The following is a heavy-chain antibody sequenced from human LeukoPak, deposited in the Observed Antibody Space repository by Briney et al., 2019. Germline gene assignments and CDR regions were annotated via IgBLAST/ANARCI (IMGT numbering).Heavy chain of an antibody. J-gene: IGHJ5*02. CDR2: ISTSGST. D-gene: IGHD3-10*01. CDR3: ARASYYRGSGSYFNPWFDP. V-gene: IGHV4-4*07. Sequence: SETLSLTCTVSVGSISSYYWSWIRRPAGKGLEWIGRISTSGSTNYNPSLKSRVSMSVDTSKNQFSLKLSSVTAADTAVYYCARASYYRGSGSYFNPWFDPWGQGTLVTVSS. CDR1: VGSISSYY.